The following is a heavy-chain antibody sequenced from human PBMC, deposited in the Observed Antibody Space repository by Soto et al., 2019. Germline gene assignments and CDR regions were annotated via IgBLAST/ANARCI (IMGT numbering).Heavy chain of an antibody. Sequence: QVQLQQWGAGLLKPSETLSLTCAVYGGSFSGYYWSWIRQPPGKGLERIGEINHSGSTNYNPSLKSRVTISVDTSKNQFALKLSSVTAADTAVYYCASMIYYDSSGPGDYWGQGTLVTVSS. CDR3: ASMIYYDSSGPGDY. CDR1: GGSFSGYY. J-gene: IGHJ4*02. D-gene: IGHD3-22*01. V-gene: IGHV4-34*01. CDR2: INHSGST.